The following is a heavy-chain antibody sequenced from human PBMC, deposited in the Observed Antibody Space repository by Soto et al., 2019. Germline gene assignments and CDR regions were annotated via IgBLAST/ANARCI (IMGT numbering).Heavy chain of an antibody. Sequence: ASVNVSFTASGYTFTSYGISWVRQAPGQGLEWMGWISAYNGNTNYAQKLQGRVTMTTDTSTSTAYMELRSLRSDDTAVYYCARGLGIAVAGFPSRGMDVWGQGTTVTVSS. V-gene: IGHV1-18*04. CDR1: GYTFTSYG. J-gene: IGHJ6*02. CDR3: ARGLGIAVAGFPSRGMDV. D-gene: IGHD6-19*01. CDR2: ISAYNGNT.